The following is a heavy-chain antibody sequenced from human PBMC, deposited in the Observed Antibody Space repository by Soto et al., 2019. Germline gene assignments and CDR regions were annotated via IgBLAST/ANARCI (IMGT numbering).Heavy chain of an antibody. J-gene: IGHJ4*02. CDR3: STIMVHALAFDY. CDR1: GYTLTEFS. D-gene: IGHD2-8*01. Sequence: ASVKVYGKVSGYTLTEFSMHWVRQAPGKGLEWMGGFDPEDGETIYAQKFQGRVTMTEDTSTDTAYMELSSLRSEDTAVYYFSTIMVHALAFDYWGQGTLVTVSS. V-gene: IGHV1-24*01. CDR2: FDPEDGET.